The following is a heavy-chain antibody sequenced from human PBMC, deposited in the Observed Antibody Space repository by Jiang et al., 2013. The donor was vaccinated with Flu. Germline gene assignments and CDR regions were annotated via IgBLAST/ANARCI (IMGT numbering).Heavy chain of an antibody. Sequence: SGAEVKKPGASVKVSCKASGYTFTSYGISWVRQAPGQGLEWMGWISGYDGNIYYAQKFQGRVTMTTDTSTSTAYMELRSLTSDDTAVYYCARGSGSGRYYSLWHWGQGTLVSVSS. CDR2: ISGYDGNI. J-gene: IGHJ4*02. V-gene: IGHV1-18*04. D-gene: IGHD3-10*01. CDR1: GYTFTSYG. CDR3: ARGSGSGRYYSLWH.